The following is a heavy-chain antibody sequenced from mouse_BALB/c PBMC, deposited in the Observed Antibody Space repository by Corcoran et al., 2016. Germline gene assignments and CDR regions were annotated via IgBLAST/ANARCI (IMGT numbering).Heavy chain of an antibody. CDR2: INPYNGGT. CDR1: GYTFTEYT. CDR3: ARPAIDYAMDY. D-gene: IGHD2-12*01. Sequence: EVQLQQSGPELVKPGASVKISCKTSGYTFTEYTMHWVKQSHGKSLEWIGLINPYNGGTSYNQKFKGKATLTVDKSSSTAYMELLSLTSEDSAVYYCARPAIDYAMDYWGQGTSVTVSS. V-gene: IGHV1-18*01. J-gene: IGHJ4*01.